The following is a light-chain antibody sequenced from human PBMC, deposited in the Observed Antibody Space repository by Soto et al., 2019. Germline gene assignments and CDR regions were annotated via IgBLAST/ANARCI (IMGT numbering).Light chain of an antibody. CDR3: QQYNNGPPRLT. CDR2: GAS. J-gene: IGKJ4*01. V-gene: IGKV3-15*01. CDR1: QSVSSN. Sequence: EMVMTQSPATLSVSPGERATLSCRASQSVSSNLARYQQKPGQAPRRLIYGASSRSTGIPARFSGSGSETESNLTISSLQSEDFAVYHCQQYNNGPPRLTFGGGTKVEIK.